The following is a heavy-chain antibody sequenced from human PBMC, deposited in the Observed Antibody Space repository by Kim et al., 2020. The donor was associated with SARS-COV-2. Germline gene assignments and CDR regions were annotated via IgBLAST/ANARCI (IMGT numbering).Heavy chain of an antibody. J-gene: IGHJ5*02. CDR2: IKSKTDGATT. Sequence: GGSLRLSCGASGFTFSSAWMTWVRQAPGKGLEWVGRIKSKTDGATTDYAEPVKDRFTISRDDSKNTVYLQMKSLKIEDTAVYYCVSSWSAPWGQGTPVT. V-gene: IGHV3-15*01. CDR3: VSSWSAP. D-gene: IGHD6-6*01. CDR1: GFTFSSAW.